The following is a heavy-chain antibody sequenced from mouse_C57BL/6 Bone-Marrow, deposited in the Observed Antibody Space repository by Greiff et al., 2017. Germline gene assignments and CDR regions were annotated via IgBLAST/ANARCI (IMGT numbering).Heavy chain of an antibody. Sequence: VQLQQPGAELVKPGASVSLSCTASGYTFTSYWMHWVQQRPGQGLEWIGMIHPNSGSTNYNEKFKSKATLTVDKSSSTAYMQLSRLTSEDSAVYYCAYHGRAYWGQGTLVTVSA. CDR3: AYHGRAY. J-gene: IGHJ3*01. V-gene: IGHV1-64*01. CDR1: GYTFTSYW. CDR2: IHPNSGST.